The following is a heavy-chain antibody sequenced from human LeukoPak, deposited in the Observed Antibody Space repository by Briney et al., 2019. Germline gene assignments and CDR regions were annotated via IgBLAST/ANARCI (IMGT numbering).Heavy chain of an antibody. Sequence: GGSLRLSCAASGFTFSGYPIHWVRQAPGKGLEWVAVISYDGSNKYYADSVKGRFTLSRDNAENSLYLQMNSLRAEDTAIYYCARVRELSYYDAFDIWGQGTMVTVSS. CDR3: ARVRELSYYDAFDI. D-gene: IGHD1-26*01. CDR1: GFTFSGYP. CDR2: ISYDGSNK. J-gene: IGHJ3*02. V-gene: IGHV3-30-3*01.